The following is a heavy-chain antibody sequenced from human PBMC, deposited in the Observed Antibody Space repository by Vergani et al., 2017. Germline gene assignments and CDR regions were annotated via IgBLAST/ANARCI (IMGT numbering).Heavy chain of an antibody. CDR3: ARDLRLLYNRFDP. J-gene: IGHJ5*02. CDR2: TWYEGNNK. V-gene: IGHV3-33*01. D-gene: IGHD1-14*01. CDR1: GFTFNQYG. Sequence: QVQLVESGGGVVQPGRALRLSCAASGFTFNQYGMHWVRQAPGKGVVWVAVTWYEGNNKQYADSVKGRFTIYRHKSKSTMYLQMNSLRDEDTGVYYCARDLRLLYNRFDPWGQGTLVTVSS.